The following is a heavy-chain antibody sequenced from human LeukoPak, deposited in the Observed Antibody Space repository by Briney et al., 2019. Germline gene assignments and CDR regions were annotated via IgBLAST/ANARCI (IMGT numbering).Heavy chain of an antibody. CDR3: ARDLDVDTAMVPGYMDV. J-gene: IGHJ6*03. CDR2: ISGYNGNT. V-gene: IGHV1-18*01. Sequence: GASVKVSCTASGYTFTSYGISWVRQAPGLGLEWMGWISGYNGNTKYAQKLQGRVTMTTDTSTSTAYMELRALRSDDTAVYFCARDLDVDTAMVPGYMDVWGKGTTVTVSS. D-gene: IGHD5-18*01. CDR1: GYTFTSYG.